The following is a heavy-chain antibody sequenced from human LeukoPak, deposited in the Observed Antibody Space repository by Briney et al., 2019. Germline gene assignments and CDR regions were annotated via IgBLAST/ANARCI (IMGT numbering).Heavy chain of an antibody. J-gene: IGHJ4*02. Sequence: GGSLRLSCAASGFTFSSYNMNWVRQAPGKGLEWVSSISGRRSFIYYADSVKGRFTISRDNARNSLYLQMNSLRAEDTAVYYCARDRDWNSGFDYWGQGSLVTVSS. V-gene: IGHV3-21*01. CDR3: ARDRDWNSGFDY. CDR1: GFTFSSYN. CDR2: ISGRRSFI. D-gene: IGHD1-7*01.